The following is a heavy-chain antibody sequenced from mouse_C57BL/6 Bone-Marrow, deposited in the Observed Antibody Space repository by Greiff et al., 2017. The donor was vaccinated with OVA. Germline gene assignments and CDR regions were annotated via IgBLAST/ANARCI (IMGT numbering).Heavy chain of an antibody. D-gene: IGHD1-1*01. CDR2: IDPSDSET. V-gene: IGHV1-52*01. CDR1: GYTFTSYW. Sequence: VQLQQSGAELVRPGSSVKLSCKASGYTFTSYWMHWVKQRPIQGLEWIGNIDPSDSETHYNQKFKDKATLTVDKSSSTAYMQLSSLTSEDSAVYYCAIITTVVAWYFDVWGTGTTVTVSS. CDR3: AIITTVVAWYFDV. J-gene: IGHJ1*03.